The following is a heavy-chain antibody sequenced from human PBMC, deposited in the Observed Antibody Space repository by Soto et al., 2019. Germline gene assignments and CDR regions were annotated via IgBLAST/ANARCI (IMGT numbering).Heavy chain of an antibody. V-gene: IGHV1-18*01. CDR3: ARGYYYGSGRPTPGGMDV. D-gene: IGHD3-10*01. Sequence: QVHLVQSGAEVKKPGASVKVSCKASGYTFTNYDINWVRQAPGQGLEWMGWISTYTGNTNYAQKLQGRVTMTTDTPTITXXRELRSLRSDDTAVYYCARGYYYGSGRPTPGGMDVWGQGTTVTVSS. CDR1: GYTFTNYD. CDR2: ISTYTGNT. J-gene: IGHJ6*02.